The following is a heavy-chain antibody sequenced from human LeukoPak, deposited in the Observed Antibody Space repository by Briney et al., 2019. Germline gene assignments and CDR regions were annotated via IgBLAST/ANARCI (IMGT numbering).Heavy chain of an antibody. V-gene: IGHV3-7*01. CDR3: ARVGTAEGTLEDY. CDR1: GFTFSSYW. D-gene: IGHD6-13*01. Sequence: PGGSLRLSCAASGFTFSSYWMSWVRQPPGKGLEWVANIKYDGSEKYYVDSVKGRFTISRDNAKNSLYLQTNSLRGEDTAVYYCARVGTAEGTLEDYWGQGTLVTVSS. CDR2: IKYDGSEK. J-gene: IGHJ4*02.